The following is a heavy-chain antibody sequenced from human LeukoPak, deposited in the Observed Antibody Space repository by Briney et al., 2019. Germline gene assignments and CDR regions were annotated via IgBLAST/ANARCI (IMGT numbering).Heavy chain of an antibody. CDR3: ARGGTNCSGGSCPLYWFDP. D-gene: IGHD2-15*01. CDR1: GYTFTGYY. J-gene: IGHJ5*02. CDR2: ISTYNGNT. Sequence: GDSVKVSCKASGYTFTGYYMHWVRQAPGQGLEWMGWISTYNGNTNYAQELQGRVTMTTDASTSTAYMELRSLRSDDTAVYYCARGGTNCSGGSCPLYWFDPWGQGTLVTVSS. V-gene: IGHV1-18*04.